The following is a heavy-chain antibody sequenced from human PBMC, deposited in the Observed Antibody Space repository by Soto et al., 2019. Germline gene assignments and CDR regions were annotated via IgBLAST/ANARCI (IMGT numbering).Heavy chain of an antibody. D-gene: IGHD3-3*01. J-gene: IGHJ4*02. CDR2: IDQDGSKK. Sequence: EVQLVESGGGLVQPGGSLRLSCAASGFTFSNYWMSWVRQAPGKGLEWVANIDQDGSKKYYVDSVKGRFTISRDNAEKSLYLQVNSLRAEDTAVYYCARELYGTYDYWGQGTLVTVSS. CDR3: ARELYGTYDY. CDR1: GFTFSNYW. V-gene: IGHV3-7*05.